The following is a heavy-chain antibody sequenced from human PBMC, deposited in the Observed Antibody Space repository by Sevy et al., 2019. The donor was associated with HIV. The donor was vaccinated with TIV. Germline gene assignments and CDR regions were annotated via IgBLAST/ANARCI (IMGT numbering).Heavy chain of an antibody. CDR3: AHRYPVNDYGDYDFDY. V-gene: IGHV2-5*01. J-gene: IGHJ4*02. Sequence: SGPTLVNPTQTLTLTCTFSGFSLSTSGVGVGWIRQPPGKALEWLALIYWNDDKRYSPSLKSRLTITKDTSKNQVVLTMTNMDPVDTATYYCAHRYPVNDYGDYDFDYWGQGTLVTVSS. D-gene: IGHD4-17*01. CDR1: GFSLSTSGVG. CDR2: IYWNDDK.